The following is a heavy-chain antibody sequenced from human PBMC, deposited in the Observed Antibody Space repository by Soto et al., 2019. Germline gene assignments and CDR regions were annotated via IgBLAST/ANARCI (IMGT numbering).Heavy chain of an antibody. CDR2: IDAYNTDT. CDR1: DYTFNNST. D-gene: IGHD3-9*01. Sequence: AASVKVCCKYSDYTFNNSTVNSLRQSPGQGLEWMGWIDAYNTDTNFAQKFQDRIILTTDRSTSTAYMELRSLRSDDTAVYFCATSYYGILTAFESWGQGALVTVSS. CDR3: ATSYYGILTAFES. V-gene: IGHV1-18*01. J-gene: IGHJ4*02.